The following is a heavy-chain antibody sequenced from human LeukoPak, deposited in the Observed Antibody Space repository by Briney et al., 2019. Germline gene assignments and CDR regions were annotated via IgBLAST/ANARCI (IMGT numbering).Heavy chain of an antibody. CDR1: GYTFTSYG. V-gene: IGHV1-18*01. CDR3: ARSTRRIAAAGTSRGFWFDP. CDR2: ISAYNGNT. D-gene: IGHD6-13*01. J-gene: IGHJ5*02. Sequence: GASVKVSCKASGYTFTSYGISWVRQAPGQGLEWMGWISAYNGNTNYAQKLQGRVTMTTDTSTSTAYMELRSLRSDDAAVYYCARSTRRIAAAGTSRGFWFDPWGQGTLVTVSS.